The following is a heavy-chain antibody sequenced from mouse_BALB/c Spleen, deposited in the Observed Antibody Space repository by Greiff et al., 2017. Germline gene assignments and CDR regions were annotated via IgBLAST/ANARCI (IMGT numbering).Heavy chain of an antibody. CDR3: ASPNYYDYDGPDY. V-gene: IGHV14-3*02. D-gene: IGHD2-4*01. Sequence: EVQLQQSGAELVKPGASVKLSCTASGFTIKDTYMHWVKQRPEQGLEWIGRIDPANGNTKYDPKFQGKATITADTSSNTAYLQLSSLTSEDTAVYYCASPNYYDYDGPDYWGQGTLVTVSA. CDR1: GFTIKDTY. CDR2: IDPANGNT. J-gene: IGHJ3*01.